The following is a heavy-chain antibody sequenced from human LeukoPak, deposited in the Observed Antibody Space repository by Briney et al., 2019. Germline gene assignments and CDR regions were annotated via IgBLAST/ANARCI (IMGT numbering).Heavy chain of an antibody. V-gene: IGHV1-18*01. J-gene: IGHJ3*02. CDR1: GYTFTSYA. D-gene: IGHD6-19*01. CDR2: IGSYNGNT. CDR3: ARDRNPWYSSGWYFVHTLDI. Sequence: GASVKVSCKASGYTFTSYAITWVRPAPGQGREWMGWIGSYNGNTNYAEKFQDRVTLTTDTSTSTAYMELRSLRSDDTAVYYCARDRNPWYSSGWYFVHTLDIWGLGTMVTVSS.